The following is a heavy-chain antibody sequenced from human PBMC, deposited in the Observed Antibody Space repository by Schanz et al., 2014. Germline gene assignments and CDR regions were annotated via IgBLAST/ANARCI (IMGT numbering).Heavy chain of an antibody. CDR1: GFTLSSYG. J-gene: IGHJ2*01. Sequence: VQLMESGGGLVKPGGSLRLSCAASGFTLSSYGMHWVRQAPGKGLEWVAFINSDGTKRFYADSVKSRFTISRDNSRNTLYLQMNSLRAEDTAVYYCARNRGSGGQNWYFDLWGRGTLVTDSS. CDR2: INSDGTKR. V-gene: IGHV3-33*08. CDR3: ARNRGSGGQNWYFDL. D-gene: IGHD1-26*01.